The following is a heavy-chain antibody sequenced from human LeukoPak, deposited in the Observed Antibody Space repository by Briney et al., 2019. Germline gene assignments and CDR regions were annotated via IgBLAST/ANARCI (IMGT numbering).Heavy chain of an antibody. CDR2: INWNGGST. D-gene: IGHD3-16*02. Sequence: PGGSLRLSCAASGFTFDDYGMSWVRQAPGKGLEWVSGINWNGGSTGYADSVKGRFTISRDNAKNSLYLQMNSLRAEDTALYHCARVSGEDPGQINYDYVWGSYRNNWFDPWGQGTLVTVSS. CDR1: GFTFDDYG. V-gene: IGHV3-20*01. J-gene: IGHJ5*02. CDR3: ARVSGEDPGQINYDYVWGSYRNNWFDP.